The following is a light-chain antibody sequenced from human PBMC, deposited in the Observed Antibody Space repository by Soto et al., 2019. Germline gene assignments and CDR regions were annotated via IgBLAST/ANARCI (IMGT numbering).Light chain of an antibody. Sequence: EIVLTQSPGTLSLSPGERATLSCRASQSINSNYLAWYQQKPGQAPRLLIYCTSSRATGIPDRFSGSGSGTDFGLTINRLEPEDFAVYYCQQYASTRFTFGPGTKVEIK. J-gene: IGKJ3*01. CDR2: CTS. CDR1: QSINSNY. CDR3: QQYASTRFT. V-gene: IGKV3-20*01.